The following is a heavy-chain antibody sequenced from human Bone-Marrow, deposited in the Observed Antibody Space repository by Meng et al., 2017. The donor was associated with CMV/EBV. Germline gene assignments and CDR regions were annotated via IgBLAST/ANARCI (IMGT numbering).Heavy chain of an antibody. V-gene: IGHV4-38-2*01. J-gene: IGHJ6*02. D-gene: IGHD2-2*01. CDR1: GHSISSDYF. CDR3: VRHIIVVPARGYGVDV. CDR2: CDSGDT. Sequence: GSLRLSCHVSGHSISSDYFWGWVRQSPGTGLEWVGICDSGDTFYNPSLKSRVAISVGTSANQFSLTLRSVTAADTAVYYCVRHIIVVPARGYGVDVWGQGTTVAVSS.